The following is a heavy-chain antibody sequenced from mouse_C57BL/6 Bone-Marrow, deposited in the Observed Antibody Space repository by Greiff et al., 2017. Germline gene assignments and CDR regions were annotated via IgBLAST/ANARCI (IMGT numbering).Heavy chain of an antibody. V-gene: IGHV1-19*01. CDR1: GYTFTDYY. Sequence: VQLQQSGPVLVTPGASVKMSCKASGYTFTDYYMNWVKQSPGKSLEWIGVISPYNGGPSYNQKFTGKATLTVDKSSSTGNMELNSLTSEDSAVYYCAREGDYYSNRAYWGQGTLVTVSA. J-gene: IGHJ3*01. D-gene: IGHD2-5*01. CDR2: ISPYNGGP. CDR3: AREGDYYSNRAY.